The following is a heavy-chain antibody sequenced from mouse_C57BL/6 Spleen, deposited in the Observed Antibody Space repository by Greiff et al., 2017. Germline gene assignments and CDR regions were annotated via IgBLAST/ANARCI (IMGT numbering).Heavy chain of an antibody. Sequence: EVQVVESGPELVKPGASVKIPCKASGYTFTDYNMDWVKQSHGKSLEWIGDINPNNGGTIYNQKFKGKATLTVDKSSSTAYMELRSLTSEDTAVYYCARSYSNYFDYWGQGTTLTVSS. D-gene: IGHD2-5*01. J-gene: IGHJ2*01. CDR2: INPNNGGT. CDR1: GYTFTDYN. V-gene: IGHV1-18*01. CDR3: ARSYSNYFDY.